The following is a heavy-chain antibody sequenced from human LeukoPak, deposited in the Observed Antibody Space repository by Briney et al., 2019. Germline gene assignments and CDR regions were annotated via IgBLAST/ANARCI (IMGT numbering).Heavy chain of an antibody. D-gene: IGHD3-3*01. V-gene: IGHV1-69*13. CDR2: IIPIFGTA. J-gene: IGHJ5*02. CDR1: GYTFTSYA. Sequence: SVKVSCKASGYTFTSYAISWVRQAPGQGLEWMGGIIPIFGTANYAQKFQGRVTITADESTSTAYMELSSLRSEDTAVYYCAREGVTIFGVVRTQTAERRHRFDPWGQGTLVIVSS. CDR3: AREGVTIFGVVRTQTAERRHRFDP.